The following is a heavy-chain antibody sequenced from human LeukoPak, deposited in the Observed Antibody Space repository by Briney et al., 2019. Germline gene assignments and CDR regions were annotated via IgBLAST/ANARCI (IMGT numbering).Heavy chain of an antibody. D-gene: IGHD1-26*01. V-gene: IGHV1-18*01. CDR1: GYTFTSYG. CDR2: ISAYNGNT. Sequence: GASVKVSCKASGYTFTSYGISWVRQAPGQGLEWMGWISAYNGNTNYAQKLQGRVTMTTDTSTSTTYMELRSLRSDDTAVYYCARDSPGPYSGSCYRAYYYYYMDVWGKGTTVTVSS. CDR3: ARDSPGPYSGSCYRAYYYYYMDV. J-gene: IGHJ6*03.